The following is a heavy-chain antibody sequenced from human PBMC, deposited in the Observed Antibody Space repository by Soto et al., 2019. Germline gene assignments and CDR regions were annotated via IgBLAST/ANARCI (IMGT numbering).Heavy chain of an antibody. CDR3: AKNRGYNYGHDGMDV. CDR2: IAYDGSDK. CDR1: GFTFSSYG. Sequence: QVQLVESGGAVVQPGRSLSLSCAASGFTFSSYGIHWVRQAPGKGLEWLAFIAYDGSDKNYTDSVKGRFTISRDNSKDTLYLQMNSLRAEDTAVYYCAKNRGYNYGHDGMDVWGQGTTVTVSS. D-gene: IGHD5-12*01. V-gene: IGHV3-30*18. J-gene: IGHJ6*02.